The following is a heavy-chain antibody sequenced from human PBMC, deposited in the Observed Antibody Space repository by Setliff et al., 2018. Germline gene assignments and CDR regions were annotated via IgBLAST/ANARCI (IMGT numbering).Heavy chain of an antibody. Sequence: SETLSLTCAVYGGSFSAYYWSWIRQPPGKGLEWIGEINHSGSTIYNPSLKSRXXXSVXXXXNXXXXXXXXXTAADTAVYYCASFIIGGWQNWFDPWGHGTLVTVSS. CDR3: ASFIIGGWQNWFDP. J-gene: IGHJ5*02. D-gene: IGHD6-19*01. CDR1: GGSFSAYY. CDR2: INHSGST. V-gene: IGHV4-34*01.